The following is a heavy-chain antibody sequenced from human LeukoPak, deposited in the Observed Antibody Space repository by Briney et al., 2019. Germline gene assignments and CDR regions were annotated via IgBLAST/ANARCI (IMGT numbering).Heavy chain of an antibody. CDR1: GFTVSSNY. Sequence: GGSLRLSCAASGFTVSSNYMSWVRQAPGKGLEWVSVIYSGGSTYYAESVKGRFTISRDNSKNTLYLQMNSLRAEDTAVYYCARVLWGYSYGYDAFDIWGQGTMVTVSS. CDR3: ARVLWGYSYGYDAFDI. V-gene: IGHV3-53*01. D-gene: IGHD5-18*01. J-gene: IGHJ3*02. CDR2: IYSGGST.